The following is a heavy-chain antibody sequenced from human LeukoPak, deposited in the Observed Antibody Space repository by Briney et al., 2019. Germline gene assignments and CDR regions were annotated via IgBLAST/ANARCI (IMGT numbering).Heavy chain of an antibody. CDR1: GFTFSSYA. Sequence: GGSLRLSCAASGFTFSSYAMSWVRQAPGKGLEWVSAISDSGGSTYYADSVKGRFTISRDNSKNTVYLQMNSLRAEDTAVYYCAKDRRGCFSTSCYYPCDYWGEGTLVTVSS. CDR2: ISDSGGST. J-gene: IGHJ4*02. D-gene: IGHD2-2*01. V-gene: IGHV3-23*01. CDR3: AKDRRGCFSTSCYYPCDY.